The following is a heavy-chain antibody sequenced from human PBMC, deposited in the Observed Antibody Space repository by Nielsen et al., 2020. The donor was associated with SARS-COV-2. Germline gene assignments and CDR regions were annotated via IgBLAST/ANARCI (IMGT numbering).Heavy chain of an antibody. D-gene: IGHD3-3*01. J-gene: IGHJ4*02. CDR1: GFTFSSYG. CDR2: IKHDGSEK. V-gene: IGHV3-7*01. CDR3: ARVAFWSGYDY. Sequence: GESLKISCVGSGFTFSSYGMTWFRQAPGKGLEWVANIKHDGSEKYYVDSVKGRFTISRDNAKSSLSLQMNGLTAEDTAVYYCARVAFWSGYDYWGQGALVTVSS.